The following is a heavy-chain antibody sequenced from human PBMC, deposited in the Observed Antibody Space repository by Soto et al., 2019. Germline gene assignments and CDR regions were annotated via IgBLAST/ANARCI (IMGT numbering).Heavy chain of an antibody. CDR1: GYSFTSYW. D-gene: IGHD3-3*01. CDR3: ARQSRYDFWSGYYYYYGMDV. V-gene: IGHV5-51*01. CDR2: IYPGDSDT. J-gene: IGHJ6*02. Sequence: PGESLKISCKGSGYSFTSYWIGWVRQMPGKGLEWMGIIYPGDSDTRYSPSFQGQVTISADKSISTAYLQWSSLKASDTATYYCARQSRYDFWSGYYYYYGMDVWGQGTTVTVSS.